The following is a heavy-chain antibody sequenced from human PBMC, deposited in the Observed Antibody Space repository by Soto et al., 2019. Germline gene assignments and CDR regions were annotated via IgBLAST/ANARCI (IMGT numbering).Heavy chain of an antibody. CDR2: IYYSGST. D-gene: IGHD6-13*01. Sequence: PSETLSLTCTVSGGSISSGDYYWSWIRQPPGKGLEWIGYIYYSGSTYYNPSLKSRVTISVDTSKNQFSLKLSSVTAADTAVYYCARGGIAAAAPPDYWGQGTLVT. J-gene: IGHJ4*02. V-gene: IGHV4-30-4*01. CDR1: GGSISSGDYY. CDR3: ARGGIAAAAPPDY.